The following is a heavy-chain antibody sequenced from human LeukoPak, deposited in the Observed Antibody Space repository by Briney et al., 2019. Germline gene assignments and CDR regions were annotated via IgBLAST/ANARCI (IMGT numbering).Heavy chain of an antibody. J-gene: IGHJ4*02. CDR1: GFSLSTNGVG. CDR3: AHRRSGYNFNDGDFDS. V-gene: IGHV2-5*02. Sequence: SGPTLVNPTQTLTLTCTFSGFSLSTNGVGVGWIRQPPGKALEWLALIYRDDDKRHNPFLRSRLTITKDTSKNQMVLTMTNMDPVDTATYYCAHRRSGYNFNDGDFDSWGQGTLVTVSS. CDR2: IYRDDDK. D-gene: IGHD3-22*01.